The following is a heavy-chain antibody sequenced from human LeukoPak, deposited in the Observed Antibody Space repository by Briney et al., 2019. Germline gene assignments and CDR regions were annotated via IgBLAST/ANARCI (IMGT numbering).Heavy chain of an antibody. CDR3: ARKRSVGALGSYMDV. V-gene: IGHV1-2*02. Sequence: GASVKVSCKPSGYTFTEYYMHWVRQAPGQGLEWMGWINPNRGGTNYAQKFQGRVTMTRDTSINTAYMELSRLRSDDTAVYYCARKRSVGALGSYMDVRGKGTTVTVSS. D-gene: IGHD1-26*01. CDR1: GYTFTEYY. J-gene: IGHJ6*03. CDR2: INPNRGGT.